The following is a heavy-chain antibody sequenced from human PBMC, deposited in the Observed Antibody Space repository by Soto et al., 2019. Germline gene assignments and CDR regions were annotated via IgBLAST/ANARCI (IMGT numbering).Heavy chain of an antibody. CDR2: IYPGDSDT. D-gene: IGHD1-1*01. CDR1: GYSFTSYW. V-gene: IGHV5-51*01. CDR3: AKNLEVPWTFDV. Sequence: SLKISCKGSGYSFTSYWIGWVRQMPGKGLEWMGIIYPGDSDTRYRPSFQGQVTISADKSLSTAYLQWSSLKASDTAMYYCAKNLEVPWTFDVWGQGTMVTVSS. J-gene: IGHJ3*01.